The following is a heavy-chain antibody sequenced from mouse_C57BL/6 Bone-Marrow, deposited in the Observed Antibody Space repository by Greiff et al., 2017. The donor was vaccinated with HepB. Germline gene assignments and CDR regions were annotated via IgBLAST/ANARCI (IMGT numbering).Heavy chain of an antibody. CDR3: ARHSSGGAMDY. CDR1: GYTFTSYW. J-gene: IGHJ4*01. Sequence: VQLQQPGAELVRPGSSVKLSCKASGYTFTSYWMDWVKQRPGQGLEWIGNIYPSDSETHYNQKFKDKATLTVDKSSSTAYMQLSSLTSEDSAVYYCARHSSGGAMDYWGQGTSVTVSS. D-gene: IGHD3-2*02. CDR2: IYPSDSET. V-gene: IGHV1-61*01.